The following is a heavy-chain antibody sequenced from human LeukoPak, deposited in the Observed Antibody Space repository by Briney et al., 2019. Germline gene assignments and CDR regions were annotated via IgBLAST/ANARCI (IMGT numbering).Heavy chain of an antibody. CDR1: GYTFTSYD. CDR3: ARELGYCSSTSCPNWFDP. D-gene: IGHD2-2*01. J-gene: IGHJ5*02. CDR2: MNPNSGNT. Sequence: ASVKVSCKASGYTFTSYDINWVRQATGQGLEWMGWMNPNSGNTGYAQKFQGRVTMTRNTSISTAYMELSSLRSEDTAVYYCARELGYCSSTSCPNWFDPWGQGTLVTVSS. V-gene: IGHV1-8*01.